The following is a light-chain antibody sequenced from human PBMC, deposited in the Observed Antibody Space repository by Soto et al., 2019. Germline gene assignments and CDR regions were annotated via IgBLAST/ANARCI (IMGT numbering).Light chain of an antibody. CDR2: SAS. CDR3: QQYNNWPET. J-gene: IGKJ1*01. CDR1: QSVSIN. V-gene: IGKV3-15*01. Sequence: EIVMTQSPATLSASPGERATLSCRASQSVSINLAWYQQRPGQAPRLLMYSASTRATGIPARFSGSGSGTEFTLTISNLQSEDFAVYYCQQYNNWPETVGQGTKVDIK.